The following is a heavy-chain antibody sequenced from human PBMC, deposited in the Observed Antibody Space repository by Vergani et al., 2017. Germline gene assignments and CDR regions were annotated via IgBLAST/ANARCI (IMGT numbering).Heavy chain of an antibody. CDR2: ISGSGGST. Sequence: EVQLLESGGGLVQPGGSLRLSCAASGFTFSSYAMSWVRQAPGKGLEWVSAISGSGGSTYYADSVKGRFTISRDNSKNTLYLQMNSLRAEDTAVYYCAKDGMDTAITYYYMDVWGKGTTVTVSS. J-gene: IGHJ6*03. CDR1: GFTFSSYA. D-gene: IGHD5-18*01. CDR3: AKDGMDTAITYYYMDV. V-gene: IGHV3-23*01.